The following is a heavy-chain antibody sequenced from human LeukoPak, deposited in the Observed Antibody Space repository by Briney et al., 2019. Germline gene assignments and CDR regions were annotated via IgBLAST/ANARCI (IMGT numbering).Heavy chain of an antibody. D-gene: IGHD5-18*01. Sequence: PPQTPSLTSAISGDSVSRNNVAGDWIRQSPSRGLEWLGRTYYRSKWNNDYAVSVKRRITINPDTSKNQFSLQLSSVTPEDTAVYYCAREAVGYSYGYPPFYFDYWGQGTLVTVSS. CDR3: AREAVGYSYGYPPFYFDY. CDR2: TYYRSKWNN. V-gene: IGHV6-1*01. J-gene: IGHJ4*02. CDR1: GDSVSRNNVA.